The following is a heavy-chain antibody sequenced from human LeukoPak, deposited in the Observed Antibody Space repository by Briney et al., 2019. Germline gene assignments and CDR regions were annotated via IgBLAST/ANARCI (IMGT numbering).Heavy chain of an antibody. CDR1: GFTFSISW. Sequence: GGSLTLSCVASGFTFSISWVTWVRLAPGKGLEWVANIDKHGNKKYYVDSVKGRFAISRDYASNSVFLQMDSLRAEDTSVYYCARDAGWGYYDLWGQGTPVTVSS. J-gene: IGHJ4*02. CDR2: IDKHGNKK. V-gene: IGHV3-7*01. D-gene: IGHD1-26*01. CDR3: ARDAGWGYYDL.